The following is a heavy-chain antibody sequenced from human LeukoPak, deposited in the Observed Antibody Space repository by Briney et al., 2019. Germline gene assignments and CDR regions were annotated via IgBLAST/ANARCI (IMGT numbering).Heavy chain of an antibody. CDR1: GFTFSSFN. J-gene: IGHJ4*02. CDR2: ISSRQNDI. Sequence: GGSLRLSCAASGFTFSSFNMDWVRQTPGKGLAWVSSISSRQNDIQYADSLEGRFTISRDNAKNSLYLQMNSLRAEDTAVYFCAREVGSGWNYFDLWGQGTLVTVSS. CDR3: AREVGSGWNYFDL. D-gene: IGHD6-19*01. V-gene: IGHV3-21*01.